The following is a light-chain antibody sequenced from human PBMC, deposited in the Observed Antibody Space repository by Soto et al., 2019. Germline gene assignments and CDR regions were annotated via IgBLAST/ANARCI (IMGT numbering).Light chain of an antibody. CDR2: DAS. J-gene: IGKJ1*01. CDR3: QQYKNWHET. V-gene: IGKV3-15*01. Sequence: EIVMTQSPATLSVSPGERATLSCRASQSVSSNLAWYQQKVGQAPRVLIYDASTSATGIPGRFSGSGSGTEFNLTISSLQSEEVEVYYCQQYKNWHETLGQGTKVE. CDR1: QSVSSN.